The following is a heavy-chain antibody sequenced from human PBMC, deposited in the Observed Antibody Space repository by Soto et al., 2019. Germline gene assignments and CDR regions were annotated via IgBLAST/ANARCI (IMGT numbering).Heavy chain of an antibody. D-gene: IGHD3-10*01. CDR3: TKASRGASSSYNYGREV. J-gene: IGHJ6*02. CDR1: GFRFEDYA. Sequence: EVQLVESGGGLVQPGRSLRLSCAASGFRFEDYAMHWVRQPPGKGLEWVSGIGWNSGTIGYAGSVKGRFTISRDNAKSSLFLQMNSLRPEDTALYYCTKASRGASSSYNYGREVRGPGTTVTVSS. V-gene: IGHV3-9*01. CDR2: IGWNSGTI.